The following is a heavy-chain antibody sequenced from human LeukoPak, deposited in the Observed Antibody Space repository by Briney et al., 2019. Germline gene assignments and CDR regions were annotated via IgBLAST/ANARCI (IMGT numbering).Heavy chain of an antibody. CDR1: GCTFSSYA. CDR3: AREGRYCSSTSCYLGRVWFDP. D-gene: IGHD2-2*01. CDR2: IIPIFGTA. J-gene: IGHJ5*02. V-gene: IGHV1-69*06. Sequence: SVKVSCKASGCTFSSYAISWVRQAPGQGLEWMGRIIPIFGTANYAQKFQGRVTITADKSTSTAYMELSSLRSGDTAVYYCAREGRYCSSTSCYLGRVWFDPWGQGTLVTVSS.